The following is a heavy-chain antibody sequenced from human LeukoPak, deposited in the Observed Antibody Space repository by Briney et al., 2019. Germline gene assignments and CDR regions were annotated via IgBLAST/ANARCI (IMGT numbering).Heavy chain of an antibody. D-gene: IGHD4-11*01. Sequence: SETLSLTCTVSGGSISSYYWSWIRHPAGKGLEWIGRIYTSGSTNYNPSLKSRVTMSVDTSKNQFSLKLSSVTAADTAVYYCARVRGTVTTTIEINWYFDLWGRGTLVTVSS. CDR2: IYTSGST. J-gene: IGHJ2*01. V-gene: IGHV4-4*07. CDR3: ARVRGTVTTTIEINWYFDL. CDR1: GGSISSYY.